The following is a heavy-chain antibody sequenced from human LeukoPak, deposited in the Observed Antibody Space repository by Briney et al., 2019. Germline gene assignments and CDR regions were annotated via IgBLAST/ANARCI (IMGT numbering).Heavy chain of an antibody. CDR3: ARGSNYYGSGTLYYFDY. D-gene: IGHD3-10*01. V-gene: IGHV1-69*04. Sequence: SVKVSCKASGGTFSSYAISWVRQAPGQGLEWMGRIIPILGIANYAQKFQGRVTITADKSTSTAYMELSSLRSEDTAVYYCARGSNYYGSGTLYYFDYWGQGALVTVSS. J-gene: IGHJ4*02. CDR1: GGTFSSYA. CDR2: IIPILGIA.